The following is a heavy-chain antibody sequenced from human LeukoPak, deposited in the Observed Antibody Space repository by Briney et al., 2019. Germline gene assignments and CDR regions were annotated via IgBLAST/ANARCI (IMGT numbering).Heavy chain of an antibody. CDR1: GFTFDDYA. CDR2: ISWNSGSI. D-gene: IGHD6-13*01. Sequence: PGRSLRLSCAASGFTFDDYAMHWVRQAPGKGLEWVSGISWNSGSIGYADSVKGRFTISRDNAKNSLYLQMNSLRAEDTALYYCAKARGIAAAEPPFDYWGQGTLVTVSS. J-gene: IGHJ4*02. V-gene: IGHV3-9*01. CDR3: AKARGIAAAEPPFDY.